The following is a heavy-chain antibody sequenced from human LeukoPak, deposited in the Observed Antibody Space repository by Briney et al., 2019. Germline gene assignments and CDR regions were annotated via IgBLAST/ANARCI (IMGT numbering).Heavy chain of an antibody. Sequence: GGSLRLSCAASGFTFSGYAMSWVRQAPGKGLEWVSAISSSGSSTTYYADSVKGRFTISRDNSKNTLYLQMNSLRADDTAVYCCAKPTHSGYDAFDYWGQGTLVTVSS. D-gene: IGHD5-12*01. CDR1: GFTFSGYA. CDR2: ISSSGSSTT. V-gene: IGHV3-23*01. CDR3: AKPTHSGYDAFDY. J-gene: IGHJ4*02.